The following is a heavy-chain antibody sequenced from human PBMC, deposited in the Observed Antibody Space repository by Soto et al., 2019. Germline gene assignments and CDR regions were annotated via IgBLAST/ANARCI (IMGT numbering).Heavy chain of an antibody. J-gene: IGHJ4*02. V-gene: IGHV4-31*03. Sequence: SETLSLTCTVSGDSISSGGYYWSWIHQHPGKGLEWIGYIYYSGSTYYNPSLKSRVTISVDTSKNQFSLKLSSVTAADTAVYYCARSVEVRGVIPFDYWGQGTLVTVSS. D-gene: IGHD3-10*01. CDR3: ARSVEVRGVIPFDY. CDR2: IYYSGST. CDR1: GDSISSGGYY.